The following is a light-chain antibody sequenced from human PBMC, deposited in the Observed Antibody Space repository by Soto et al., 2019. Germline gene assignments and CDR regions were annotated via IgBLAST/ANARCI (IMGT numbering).Light chain of an antibody. J-gene: IGLJ1*01. CDR1: SSDVGGYNY. Sequence: QSVLTQPASVCGSLGQSITISCTGTSSDVGGYNYVSWYQHHPGKAPKLMIFDVSNRPSGVSNRFSGSKSGNTASLTISGLQPEDEADYYCSSYTTSNTRQIVFGTGTKVTVL. CDR3: SSYTTSNTRQIV. V-gene: IGLV2-14*03. CDR2: DVS.